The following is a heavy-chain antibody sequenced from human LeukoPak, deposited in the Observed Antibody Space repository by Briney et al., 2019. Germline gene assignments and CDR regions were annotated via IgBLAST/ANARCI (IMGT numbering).Heavy chain of an antibody. CDR1: GGSFSGYY. CDR2: INHSGST. CDR3: ARDRIEARHDYYYMDV. J-gene: IGHJ6*03. V-gene: IGHV4-34*01. Sequence: SETLSLTCAVYGGSFSGYYWSWIRQPPGKGLEWIGEINHSGSTNYNPSLKSRVTISVDTSKNQFSLKLSSVTAADTAVYYCARDRIEARHDYYYMDVWGKGTTVTVSS.